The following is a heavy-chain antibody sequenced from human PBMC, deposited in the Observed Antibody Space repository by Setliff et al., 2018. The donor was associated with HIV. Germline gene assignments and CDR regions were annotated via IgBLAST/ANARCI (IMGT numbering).Heavy chain of an antibody. CDR1: GGSISSYY. V-gene: IGHV4-59*04. Sequence: SETLSLTCSVSGGSISSYYWGWIRQPPGKGLECIGNIYYSGNTYYNPSLKSRLTMSVDTSKNLFSLKLSAVTAADTAVYYCARGYGAAGGGYWGQGTLVTVSS. CDR2: IYYSGNT. J-gene: IGHJ4*02. D-gene: IGHD6-25*01. CDR3: ARGYGAAGGGY.